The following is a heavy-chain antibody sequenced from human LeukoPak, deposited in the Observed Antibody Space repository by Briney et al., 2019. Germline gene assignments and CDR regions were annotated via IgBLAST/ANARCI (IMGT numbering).Heavy chain of an antibody. Sequence: GGSLRLSCAASGFTVSSNYMSWVRQAPGKGLEWVSVIYSGGSTYYADSVKGRFTISRDNSKNTMYLQMNSLRAEDTAVYYCARDTVTTFRFRDYQHYGMDVWGQGTTVTVSS. CDR3: ARDTVTTFRFRDYQHYGMDV. CDR1: GFTVSSNY. D-gene: IGHD4-17*01. J-gene: IGHJ6*02. CDR2: IYSGGST. V-gene: IGHV3-53*01.